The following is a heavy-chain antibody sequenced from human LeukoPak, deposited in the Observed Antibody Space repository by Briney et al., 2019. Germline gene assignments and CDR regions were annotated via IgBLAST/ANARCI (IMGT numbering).Heavy chain of an antibody. J-gene: IGHJ4*02. V-gene: IGHV1-8*01. CDR1: GYTFTSYD. Sequence: RASVKVSCKASGYTFTSYDINWVRQATGQGLEWMGWMNPNSGNTGYAQKFQGRVTMTRNTSISTAYMELSSLRSEDTAVYYCARLWADYGDYQDYWGQGTLVTVSS. D-gene: IGHD4-17*01. CDR3: ARLWADYGDYQDY. CDR2: MNPNSGNT.